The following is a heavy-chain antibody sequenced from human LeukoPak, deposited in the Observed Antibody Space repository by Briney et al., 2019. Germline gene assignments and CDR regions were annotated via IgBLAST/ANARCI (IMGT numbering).Heavy chain of an antibody. V-gene: IGHV3-7*01. J-gene: IGHJ5*02. CDR3: ARAGVTASNWFDP. CDR1: GFTFSSYW. Sequence: TGGSLRLSCAASGFTFSSYWMSWVRQAPGKGLEWVANIKQDGSEKYYVDSVKGRFTISRDNAKNSLYLQMNSLRAEDTAVYYCARAGVTASNWFDPWGQGTLVTVSS. D-gene: IGHD2-21*02. CDR2: IKQDGSEK.